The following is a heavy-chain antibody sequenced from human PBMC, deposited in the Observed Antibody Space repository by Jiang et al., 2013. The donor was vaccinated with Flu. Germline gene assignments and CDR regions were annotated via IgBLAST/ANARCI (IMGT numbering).Heavy chain of an antibody. CDR2: ISYDGSNK. CDR1: GFTFSSYG. CDR3: AKVWNYYDSSGYLDY. J-gene: IGHJ4*01. V-gene: IGHV3-30*18. Sequence: VQLVESGGGVVQPGRSLRLSCAASGFTFSSYGMHWVRQAPGKGLEWVAVISYDGSNKYYADSVKGRFTISRDNSKNTLYLQMNSLRAEDTAVYYCAKVWNYYDSSGYLDYWG. D-gene: IGHD3-22*01.